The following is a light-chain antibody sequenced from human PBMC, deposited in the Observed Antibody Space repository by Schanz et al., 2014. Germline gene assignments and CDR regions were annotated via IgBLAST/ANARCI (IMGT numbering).Light chain of an antibody. CDR1: TSNIGAGYD. CDR2: GNT. J-gene: IGLJ2*01. Sequence: QSVLTQPPSVSGAPGQTVTISCTGSTSNIGAGYDVYWYQQLPGTAPKLIIYGNTNRPAGVPDRFSGSKSGTSASLAITGLQAEDEDDYYCQSYDSSLSAVVFGGGTKLTVL. CDR3: QSYDSSLSAVV. V-gene: IGLV1-40*01.